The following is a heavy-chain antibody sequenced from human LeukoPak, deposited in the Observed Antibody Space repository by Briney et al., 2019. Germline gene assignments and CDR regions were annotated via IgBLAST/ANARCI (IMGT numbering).Heavy chain of an antibody. CDR1: GGSISSYY. CDR3: AREVLLWFGELFRWFDP. D-gene: IGHD3-10*01. Sequence: PSETLSLTCTVSGGSISSYYWSWIRQPAGKGLEWIGRIYTSGSTNYNLSLKSRVTMSVDTSKNQFSLKLSSVTAADTAVYYCAREVLLWFGELFRWFDPWGQGTLVTVSS. V-gene: IGHV4-4*07. J-gene: IGHJ5*02. CDR2: IYTSGST.